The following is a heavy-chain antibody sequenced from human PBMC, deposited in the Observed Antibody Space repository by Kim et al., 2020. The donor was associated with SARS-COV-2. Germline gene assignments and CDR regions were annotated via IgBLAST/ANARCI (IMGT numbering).Heavy chain of an antibody. D-gene: IGHD6-13*01. CDR3: ARGSSSWYDGKAFDI. V-gene: IGHV3-53*01. J-gene: IGHJ3*02. Sequence: DSVKGRCTISRDNSKNTLYLQVNSLRAEDTAVYYCARGSSSWYDGKAFDIWGQGTMVTVSS.